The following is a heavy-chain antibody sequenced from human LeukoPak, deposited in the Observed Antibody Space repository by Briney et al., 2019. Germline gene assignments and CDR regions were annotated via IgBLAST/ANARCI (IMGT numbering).Heavy chain of an antibody. J-gene: IGHJ4*02. CDR1: GYTFSSYY. V-gene: IGHV1-46*01. CDR2: INPSGGTT. D-gene: IGHD3-22*01. CDR3: ARGLYYDSSGYYLSG. Sequence: GASVRVSCKASGYTFSSYYMHWVRQAPGQGLEWMGVINPSGGTTTYAQKFQGRVTITADESTSTAYMELSSPRSEDTAVYYCARGLYYDSSGYYLSGWGQGTLVTVSS.